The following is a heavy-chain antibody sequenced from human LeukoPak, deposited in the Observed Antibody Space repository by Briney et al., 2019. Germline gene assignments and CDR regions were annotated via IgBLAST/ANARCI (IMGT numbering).Heavy chain of an antibody. CDR3: ARNNSNSLDF. CDR1: GYSFSGSYY. V-gene: IGHV4-38-2*02. J-gene: IGHJ4*02. Sequence: SETLSLTCTVSGYSFSGSYYWGWIRQPPGKGLEGIGTIFQSVSTYYNPSLKSRVITSMDTSKNQFSLKLSSVTAADTAVYYCARNNSNSLDFWSEGTLVTVSS. D-gene: IGHD2/OR15-2a*01. CDR2: IFQSVST.